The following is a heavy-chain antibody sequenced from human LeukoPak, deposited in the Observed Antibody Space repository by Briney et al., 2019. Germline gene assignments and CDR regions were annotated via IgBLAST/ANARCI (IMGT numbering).Heavy chain of an antibody. D-gene: IGHD2/OR15-2a*01. J-gene: IGHJ4*02. V-gene: IGHV4-61*02. CDR1: GGSISSGSYY. CDR3: ASFLGNFGY. CDR2: IYTSGST. Sequence: KSSETLSLTXTVSGGSISSGSYYWSWIRQPAGKGLEWIGRIYTSGSTNYNPSLKSRVTISVDTSKNQFSLKLSSVTAADTAVYYCASFLGNFGYWGQGTLVTVSS.